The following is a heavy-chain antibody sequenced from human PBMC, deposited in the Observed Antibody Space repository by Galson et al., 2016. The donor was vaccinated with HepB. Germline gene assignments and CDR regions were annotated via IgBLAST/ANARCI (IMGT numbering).Heavy chain of an antibody. D-gene: IGHD6-13*01. V-gene: IGHV3-74*01. CDR3: ATLYEGQQRTEVNY. J-gene: IGHJ4*02. Sequence: SLRLSCAASGFTFSTYWMHWVRQAPGKGLVWVSRINRDGSSTNYADSVKGRFTISRDNAKNTLYLQMNSLRDDDTALYYCATLYEGQQRTEVNYWGQGTLVIVSS. CDR1: GFTFSTYW. CDR2: INRDGSST.